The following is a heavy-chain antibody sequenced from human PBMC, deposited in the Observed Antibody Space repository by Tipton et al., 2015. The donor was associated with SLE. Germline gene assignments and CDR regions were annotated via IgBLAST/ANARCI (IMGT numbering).Heavy chain of an antibody. CDR2: IYYSGST. J-gene: IGHJ4*02. CDR3: ARAGAMGAVADY. Sequence: TLSLTCTVSGGSISSYYWSWIRQPPGKGLEWIGYIYYSGSTNYNPSLKSRVTISVDTSKNQFSLKLTSVTAADTAVYYCARAGAMGAVADYWGQGTLVTVSS. CDR1: GGSISSYY. D-gene: IGHD1-26*01. V-gene: IGHV4-59*12.